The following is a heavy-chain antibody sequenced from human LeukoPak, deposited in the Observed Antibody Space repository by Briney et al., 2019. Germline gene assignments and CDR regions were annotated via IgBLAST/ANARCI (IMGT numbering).Heavy chain of an antibody. CDR2: IHYSGLT. D-gene: IGHD1-7*01. V-gene: IGHV4-59*01. Sequence: SETLSLTCTVSGGSISSYYWNWIGQPPGEGLEWIGFIHYSGLTVYSPSLQSRVSMSVDTSRNQFSLDLSSVTAADTALYYCARDPPEDEWNSLDSWGQGILVTVSS. J-gene: IGHJ4*02. CDR1: GGSISSYY. CDR3: ARDPPEDEWNSLDS.